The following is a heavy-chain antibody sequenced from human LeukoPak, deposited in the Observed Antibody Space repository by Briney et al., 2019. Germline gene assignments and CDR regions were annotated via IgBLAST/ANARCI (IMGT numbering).Heavy chain of an antibody. CDR1: GFTFSSYE. D-gene: IGHD2-15*01. CDR3: ARGRRYCSGGSCYSKANYYYYYMDV. Sequence: GGSLRLSCVASGFTFSSYEMNWVRQAPGKGLEWVSYISSSGGTIYYADAVKGRFTISRDNSKNTLYLQINSLRAEDTAVYYCARGRRYCSGGSCYSKANYYYYYMDVWGKGTTVTISS. V-gene: IGHV3-48*03. J-gene: IGHJ6*03. CDR2: ISSSGGTI.